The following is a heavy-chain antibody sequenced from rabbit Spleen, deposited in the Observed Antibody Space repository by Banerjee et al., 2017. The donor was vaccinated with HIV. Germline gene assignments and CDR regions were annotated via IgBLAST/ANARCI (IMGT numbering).Heavy chain of an antibody. CDR3: ARDLDGVIGWNFGW. J-gene: IGHJ3*01. CDR1: GFSFSSSYC. CDR2: IYAGSSAST. Sequence: QSLEESGGDLVKPGASLTLTCTASGFSFSSSYCVCWVRQAPGKGLEWIACIYAGSSASTYYANWAKGRFTVSKASSTTVTLQMTSLTAADTATYFCARDLDGVIGWNFGWWGQGTLVTVS. D-gene: IGHD4-1*01. V-gene: IGHV1S40*01.